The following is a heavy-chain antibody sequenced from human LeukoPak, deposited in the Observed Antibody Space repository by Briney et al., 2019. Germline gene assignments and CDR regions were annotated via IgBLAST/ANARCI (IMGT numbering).Heavy chain of an antibody. Sequence: ASVNVSCTASGYTFTGYYMHWVRQAPGQGLEWMGWINPNSGGTNYAQKFQGRVTMTRDTSISTAYMELSRLRSDDTAVYYCARDGIAAAGSGFEPLGQGTLVTVSS. D-gene: IGHD6-13*01. CDR1: GYTFTGYY. J-gene: IGHJ5*02. V-gene: IGHV1-2*02. CDR2: INPNSGGT. CDR3: ARDGIAAAGSGFEP.